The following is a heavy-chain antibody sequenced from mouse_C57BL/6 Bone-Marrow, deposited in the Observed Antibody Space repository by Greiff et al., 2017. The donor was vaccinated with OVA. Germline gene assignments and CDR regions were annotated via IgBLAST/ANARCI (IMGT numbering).Heavy chain of an antibody. CDR3: ARGDGGGFAY. V-gene: IGHV1-81*01. J-gene: IGHJ3*01. Sequence: VQLKESGAELARPGASVKLSCKASGYTFTSYGISWVKQRPGQGLEWIGEIYPRSGNTYYNEKFKGKATLTADKSSSTAYMELRSLTSEDSAVYFCARGDGGGFAYWGQGTLVTVSA. CDR2: IYPRSGNT. D-gene: IGHD3-3*01. CDR1: GYTFTSYG.